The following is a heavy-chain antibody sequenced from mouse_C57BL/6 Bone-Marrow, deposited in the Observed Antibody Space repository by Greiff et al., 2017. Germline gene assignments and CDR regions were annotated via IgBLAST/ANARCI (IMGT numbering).Heavy chain of an antibody. CDR2: IYPGGGYT. Sequence: VQLQQSGAELVRPGTSVTMSCKASGYTFTNYWIGWAKQRPGHGLEWIGDIYPGGGYTNYNEKFKGKATLTADKSSSTAYLQVSSLTAEDSAIYYLAVYSSWCFDVWGTGTTVTVSS. J-gene: IGHJ1*03. CDR1: GYTFTNYW. CDR3: AVYSSWCFDV. D-gene: IGHD2-5*01. V-gene: IGHV1-63*01.